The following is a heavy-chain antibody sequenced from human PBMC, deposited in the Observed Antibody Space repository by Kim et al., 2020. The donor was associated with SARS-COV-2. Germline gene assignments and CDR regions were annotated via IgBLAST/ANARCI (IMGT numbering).Heavy chain of an antibody. D-gene: IGHD6-19*01. CDR3: AKDIFSGQWLALRS. J-gene: IGHJ5*02. V-gene: IGHV3-9*01. Sequence: DSVKGGFTISRDNDKNSLYLQLNSLRAEDTALYYCAKDIFSGQWLALRSWGQGTLVTVSS.